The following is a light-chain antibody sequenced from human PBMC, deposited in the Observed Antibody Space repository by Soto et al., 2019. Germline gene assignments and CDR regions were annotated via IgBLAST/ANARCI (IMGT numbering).Light chain of an antibody. V-gene: IGLV2-23*01. CDR1: SSDVGGYNS. Sequence: QSVLTQPASVSGSPGQSITISCTGTSSDVGGYNSVSWYQQHPGRAPKVIVYEGIKRPSGVSDRFSGSTSGSTASLTISGLQAEDEAEYYCCSYVGATTYVFGSGTKLTVL. J-gene: IGLJ1*01. CDR3: CSYVGATTYV. CDR2: EGI.